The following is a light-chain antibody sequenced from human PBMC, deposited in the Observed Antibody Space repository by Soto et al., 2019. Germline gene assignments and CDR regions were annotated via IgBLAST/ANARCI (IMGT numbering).Light chain of an antibody. CDR3: SSYTSSSTLL. Sequence: QSALTQPASVSGSPGQSITISCTGTSSDVGTYNYVSWYQHHPGKAPKLMIYDVSNRPSGVSNRFSVSKSGNTASLTISGLQAEDEADYYCSSYTSSSTLLFGGGTKVTVL. V-gene: IGLV2-14*03. CDR2: DVS. CDR1: SSDVGTYNY. J-gene: IGLJ2*01.